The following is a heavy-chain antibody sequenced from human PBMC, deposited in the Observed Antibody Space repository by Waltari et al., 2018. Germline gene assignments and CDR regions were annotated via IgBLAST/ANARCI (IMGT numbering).Heavy chain of an antibody. CDR2: IYHGGIT. V-gene: IGHV4-38-2*01. CDR1: GYLLYSGHY. D-gene: IGHD2-2*02. CDR3: VRSGLGYCTSSTCYKNDD. Sequence: QVQLQESGPGLVRPSETLSLTCVASGYLLYSGHYWGWVRQTPGKGLQWIGSIYHGGITYYNPSLKSRLTLSVDTSRNQFSLKLTSVTAADTAIYYCVRSGLGYCTSSTCYKNDDWGQGTLVTVSS. J-gene: IGHJ4*02.